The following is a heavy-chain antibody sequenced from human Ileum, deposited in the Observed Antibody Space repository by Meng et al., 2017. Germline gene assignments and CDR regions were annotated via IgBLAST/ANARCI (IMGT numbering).Heavy chain of an antibody. CDR3: AREKGTITKIRGDVDY. CDR1: GFPFGDYS. CDR2: IRIKRYGGTT. Sequence: GESLKISCAVSGFPFGDYSMSWFRQAPGKGLEWVAFIRIKRYGGTTEYAASVKGRFTISRDDSEAIAYLQMSSLKTEDTAVYYCAREKGTITKIRGDVDYWGQGTLVTVSS. V-gene: IGHV3-49*03. D-gene: IGHD3-10*01. J-gene: IGHJ4*02.